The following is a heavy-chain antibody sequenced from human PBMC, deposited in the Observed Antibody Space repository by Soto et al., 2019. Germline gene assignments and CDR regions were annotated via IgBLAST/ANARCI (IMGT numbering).Heavy chain of an antibody. Sequence: QGQLVESGGGVVQPGRSLRLSCAASGFTFSSYGMHWVRQAPGKGLEWVAVISYDGSNKYYADSVKGRFTISRDNSKNTLYLQMNSLRAEDTAVYYCAKDMVRGVIDYWGQGTLVTVSS. CDR1: GFTFSSYG. J-gene: IGHJ4*02. CDR2: ISYDGSNK. V-gene: IGHV3-30*18. CDR3: AKDMVRGVIDY. D-gene: IGHD3-10*01.